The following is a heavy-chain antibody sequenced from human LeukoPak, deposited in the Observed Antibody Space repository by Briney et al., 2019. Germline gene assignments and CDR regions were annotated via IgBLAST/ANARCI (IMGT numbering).Heavy chain of an antibody. V-gene: IGHV4-34*01. CDR1: GGSFSGYY. Sequence: PSETLSLTCAAYGGSFSGYYWSWIRQPPGKGLEWIGEINHSGSTNYNPSLKSRVTISVDTSKNQFSLKLSSVTAADTAVYYCARAYGNIEYWGQGTLVTVSS. CDR3: ARAYGNIEY. CDR2: INHSGST. J-gene: IGHJ4*02. D-gene: IGHD1/OR15-1a*01.